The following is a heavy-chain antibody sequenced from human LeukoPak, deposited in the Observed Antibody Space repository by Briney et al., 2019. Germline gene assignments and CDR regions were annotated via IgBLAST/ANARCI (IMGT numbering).Heavy chain of an antibody. Sequence: GGSLRLSCAASGFTFSSYTMNWVRLAPGKGLEWVSSISSGSGYIQYADSVKGRFTISRDNAENSVFLQMRSLRVDGTALYYCVRGWFDFWGQGTLVTVSP. CDR2: ISSGSGYI. CDR3: VRGWFDF. J-gene: IGHJ5*01. V-gene: IGHV3-21*01. CDR1: GFTFSSYT.